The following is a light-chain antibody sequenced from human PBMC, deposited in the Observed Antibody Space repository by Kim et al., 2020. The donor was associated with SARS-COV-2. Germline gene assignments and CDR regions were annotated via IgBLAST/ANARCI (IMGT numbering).Light chain of an antibody. CDR3: MLYLGNGISV. V-gene: IGLV8-61*01. J-gene: IGLJ3*02. CDR2: STN. CDR1: SGSASAGHY. Sequence: GGTVTLTCGLSSGSASAGHYPTSSQQTPGHLPRTLIYSTNTRSSGVPDRFSGAILGNKAALTITGAQADDDSHYYCMLYLGNGISVFGGGTQLTVL.